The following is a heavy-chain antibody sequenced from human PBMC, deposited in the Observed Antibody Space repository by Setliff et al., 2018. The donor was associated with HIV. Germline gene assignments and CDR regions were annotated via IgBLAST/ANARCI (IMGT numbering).Heavy chain of an antibody. Sequence: GGSLRLSCAASGFTFSSYWMHWVRQAPGEGLEWVSAILSTGERTFYADSVKGRLTISRDNSKNTVYLQMNSLRAEDTAVYYCAKTSNTGYLFCSDYWGQGTLVTVSS. CDR1: GFTFSSYW. V-gene: IGHV3-23*01. CDR2: ILSTGERT. D-gene: IGHD3-9*01. J-gene: IGHJ4*02. CDR3: AKTSNTGYLFCSDY.